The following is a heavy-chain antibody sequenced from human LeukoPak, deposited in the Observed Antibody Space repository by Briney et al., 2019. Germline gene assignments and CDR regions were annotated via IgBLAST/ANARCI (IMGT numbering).Heavy chain of an antibody. D-gene: IGHD5-12*01. Sequence: GGSLRLSCAASGFTVSSNYISWVRQAPGKGLEWVSVIYSGGSTYYADSVKGRFTISRDNSKNTLYLQMNSLRAEDTAVYYCARDRKRGYDSRGAFDIWGQGTMVTVSS. CDR1: GFTVSSNY. V-gene: IGHV3-53*01. CDR2: IYSGGST. J-gene: IGHJ3*02. CDR3: ARDRKRGYDSRGAFDI.